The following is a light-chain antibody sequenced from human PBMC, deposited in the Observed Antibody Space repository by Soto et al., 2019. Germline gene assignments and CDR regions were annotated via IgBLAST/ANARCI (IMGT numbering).Light chain of an antibody. V-gene: IGKV3-20*01. CDR3: QQYGSSPLT. CDR2: GAS. Sequence: EIVLTQSPGTRSLSPGEIATLSCRASQSVSTTNLAWYQQKPGQAPRLLIYGASSRATGVPDRFSGSGSGTDFTLTISRLDPEDFAVYYCQQYGSSPLTFGGGTKVDIK. CDR1: QSVSTTN. J-gene: IGKJ4*01.